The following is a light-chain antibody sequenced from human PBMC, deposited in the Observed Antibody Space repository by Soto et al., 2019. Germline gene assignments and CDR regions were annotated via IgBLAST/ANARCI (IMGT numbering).Light chain of an antibody. CDR3: QQYGSSPNT. J-gene: IGKJ2*01. Sequence: EIVLTQSPATLSLSPGERATLFCSASQSVSGYLAWYQQKPGQAPRLVIHDVSRRAPDIPARFSGRGSGTDFTLTISRLEPEDFAVYYCQQYGSSPNTFGQGTKLEIK. CDR2: DVS. CDR1: QSVSGY. V-gene: IGKV3-20*01.